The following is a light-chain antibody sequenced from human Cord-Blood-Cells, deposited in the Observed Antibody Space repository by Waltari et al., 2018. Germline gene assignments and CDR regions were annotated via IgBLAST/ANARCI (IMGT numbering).Light chain of an antibody. Sequence: QSVLTQPPSVSAAPGQKVTISCSGSSSNIGNNYVSWYQQVPGTAPKLLNYENNKRPSGIPDRFSVSKSGTSATLGITGLQTGDEADYYCGTWDSSLSAYVVFGGGTKLTVL. V-gene: IGLV1-51*02. J-gene: IGLJ2*01. CDR3: GTWDSSLSAYVV. CDR1: SSNIGNNY. CDR2: ENN.